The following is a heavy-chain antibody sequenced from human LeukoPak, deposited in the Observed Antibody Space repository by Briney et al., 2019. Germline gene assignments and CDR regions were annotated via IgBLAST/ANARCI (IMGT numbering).Heavy chain of an antibody. CDR1: GGTFSSYT. CDR2: FIPILGIA. D-gene: IGHD5-18*01. J-gene: IGHJ3*02. CDR3: ARIVDTAVADAFDI. V-gene: IGHV1-69*02. Sequence: SVKVSCKASGGTFSSYTISWVRQAPGQGLEWMGRFIPILGIANYAQKFQGRVTITADKSTSTAYMELSSLRSEDTAVYYCARIVDTAVADAFDIWGQGTMVTVSS.